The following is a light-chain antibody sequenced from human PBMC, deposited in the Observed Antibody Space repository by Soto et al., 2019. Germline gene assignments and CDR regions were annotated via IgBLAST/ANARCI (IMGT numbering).Light chain of an antibody. CDR1: QSLSIN. CDR3: QQYGSSPPRT. V-gene: IGKV3-15*01. CDR2: GAF. J-gene: IGKJ4*01. Sequence: EIVMTQSPATLSVSPGERVTLSCRSSQSLSINLAWHQQKPGQAPRLLTSGAFTRATGIPARFSGSGSGTDFTLTNSRLEPEDCAVYDCQQYGSSPPRTVGGGTKVDIK.